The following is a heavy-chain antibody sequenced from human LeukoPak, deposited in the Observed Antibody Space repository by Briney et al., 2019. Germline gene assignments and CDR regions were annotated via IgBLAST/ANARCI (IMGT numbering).Heavy chain of an antibody. D-gene: IGHD1-14*01. Sequence: SETLSLTCTVSGGSISSYYWSWIRQPAGKGLEWIGRIYTSGSTNYNPSLKSRVTMSVDTSKNQFSLKLSSVTAADTAVYYCARANQDPNPVYNWFDPWGQGTLVTVSS. CDR1: GGSISSYY. V-gene: IGHV4-4*07. CDR2: IYTSGST. J-gene: IGHJ5*02. CDR3: ARANQDPNPVYNWFDP.